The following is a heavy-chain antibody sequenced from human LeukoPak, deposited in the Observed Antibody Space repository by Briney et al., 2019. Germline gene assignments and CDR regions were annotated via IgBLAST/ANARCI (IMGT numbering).Heavy chain of an antibody. V-gene: IGHV1-69*05. CDR1: GGTFSSYA. J-gene: IGHJ4*02. CDR2: IIPIFGTA. D-gene: IGHD3-10*01. Sequence: GASVKVSCKASGGTFSSYAISWVRQAPGQGLEWMGGIIPIFGTANYAQKFQGRVTITRDTSASTAYMELSSLRSEDTAVYYCASSRVRGVVDYWGQGTLVTVSS. CDR3: ASSRVRGVVDY.